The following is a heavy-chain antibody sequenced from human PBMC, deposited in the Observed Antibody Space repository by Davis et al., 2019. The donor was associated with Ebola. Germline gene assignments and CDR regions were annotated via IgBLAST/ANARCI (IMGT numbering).Heavy chain of an antibody. Sequence: GESLKISCTASGFSFGQSWMTWVRQAPGKGLEWLANINQDGTATNYVDSVKGRFTISRDNAENSLFLQMHSLRGEDTAVYYCAKGPPFFGYGYLFDYWGQGTLVTVSS. D-gene: IGHD5-18*01. CDR2: INQDGTAT. CDR1: GFSFGQSW. V-gene: IGHV3-7*03. CDR3: AKGPPFFGYGYLFDY. J-gene: IGHJ4*02.